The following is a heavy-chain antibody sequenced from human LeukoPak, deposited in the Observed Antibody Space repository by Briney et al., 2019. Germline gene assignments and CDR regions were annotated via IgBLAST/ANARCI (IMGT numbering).Heavy chain of an antibody. D-gene: IGHD3-22*01. J-gene: IGHJ6*03. CDR2: INHSGST. CDR1: GGSFSGYY. V-gene: IGHV4-34*01. CDR3: AREIPHSYGPSRGALDSSGSAGYYYYMDV. Sequence: SETLSLTCAVYGGSFSGYYWSWIRQPPGKGLEWIGEINHSGSTNYNPSLKSRVTISVDTSKNQFSLKLSSVTAADTAVYYCAREIPHSYGPSRGALDSSGSAGYYYYMDVWGKGTTVTVSS.